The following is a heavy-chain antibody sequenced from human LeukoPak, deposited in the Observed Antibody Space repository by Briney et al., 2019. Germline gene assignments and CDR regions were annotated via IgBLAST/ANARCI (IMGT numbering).Heavy chain of an antibody. V-gene: IGHV4-30-4*01. Sequence: SETLSLTCTVSGGSISSGDYYWSWLRQPPGKGLEWIGYIYYSGSTYYNPSLKSRVTISVDTSKNQFSLKLSSVTAADTAVYYCARDSRSSGTDYWGQGTLVTVSS. CDR2: IYYSGST. J-gene: IGHJ4*02. D-gene: IGHD3-22*01. CDR1: GGSISSGDYY. CDR3: ARDSRSSGTDY.